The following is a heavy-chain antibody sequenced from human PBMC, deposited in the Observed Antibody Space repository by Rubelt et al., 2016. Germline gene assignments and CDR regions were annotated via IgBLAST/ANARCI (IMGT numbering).Heavy chain of an antibody. CDR1: GYTFSLFG. Sequence: QVQLVQSGAEVKMPGASVQVSCKASGYTFSLFGISWVRQAPGQGLEWMGWIGNTNGNTNYVQKFRGRVTMTTDTSTSTAYMELRGLRSDDTAVYYCGGSGDVWGPVVWGQGTLVTVSS. CDR3: GGSGDVWGPVV. V-gene: IGHV1-18*01. D-gene: IGHD6-19*01. J-gene: IGHJ4*02. CDR2: IGNTNGNT.